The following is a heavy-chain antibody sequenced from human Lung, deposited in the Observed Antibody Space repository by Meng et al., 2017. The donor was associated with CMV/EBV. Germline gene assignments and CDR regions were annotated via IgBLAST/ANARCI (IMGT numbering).Heavy chain of an antibody. D-gene: IGHD6-19*01. CDR2: IYHSGST. CDR1: GGSLSSSNW. V-gene: IGHV4-4*02. J-gene: IGHJ4*02. Sequence: VPLPESGRGLGKPLGTLSLTCAVSGGSLSSSNWWSWVRQPPGKGLEWIGEIYHSGSTNYNPSLKSRVTISVDKSKNQFSLKLSSVTAADTAVYYCASFPPPGKQWLVTDYWGQGTLVTVSS. CDR3: ASFPPPGKQWLVTDY.